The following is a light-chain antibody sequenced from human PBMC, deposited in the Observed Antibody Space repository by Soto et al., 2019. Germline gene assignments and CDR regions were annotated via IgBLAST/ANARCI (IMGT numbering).Light chain of an antibody. CDR2: RNN. V-gene: IGLV1-47*01. Sequence: QSVLTQPPSASGTPGQRVTISCSGSSSNVGSNYVYWYQQYPGTAPKLLIYRNNQRPSGVPDRFSVSKSGTSASLAISGLRSEDEADYYCAAWDDSVSGPVFGGGTKGPS. CDR1: SSNVGSNY. J-gene: IGLJ2*01. CDR3: AAWDDSVSGPV.